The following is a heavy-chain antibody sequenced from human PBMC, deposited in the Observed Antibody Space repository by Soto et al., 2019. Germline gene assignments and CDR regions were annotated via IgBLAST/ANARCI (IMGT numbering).Heavy chain of an antibody. D-gene: IGHD3-10*01. CDR3: AKDIALVRGVIIDLDV. CDR2: ISYDGSNK. J-gene: IGHJ6*02. Sequence: GGSLRLSAEASGFTFSSYAIHWVRQAPGKGLEWVAVISYDGSNKYYADSVKGRFTISRDNSKNTLYLQMNSLRAEDTAVYYCAKDIALVRGVIIDLDVWGQGTTVTVSS. V-gene: IGHV3-30-3*01. CDR1: GFTFSSYA.